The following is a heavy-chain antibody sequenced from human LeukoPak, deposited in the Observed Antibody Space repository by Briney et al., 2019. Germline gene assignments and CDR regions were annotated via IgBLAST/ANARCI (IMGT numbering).Heavy chain of an antibody. Sequence: GGSLRLSCAASGFTFSSYAMHWVRQAPGKGLEWVAVISYDGSNKYYADSVKGRFTISRDNSKNTLYLQMNSLRAEDTAVYYCAKDDNDFWSGYYRSWGQGTLVTVSS. CDR1: GFTFSSYA. J-gene: IGHJ5*02. D-gene: IGHD3-3*01. CDR2: ISYDGSNK. V-gene: IGHV3-30-3*01. CDR3: AKDDNDFWSGYYRS.